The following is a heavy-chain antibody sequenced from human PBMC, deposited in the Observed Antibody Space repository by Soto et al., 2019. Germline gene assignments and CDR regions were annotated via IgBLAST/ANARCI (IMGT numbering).Heavy chain of an antibody. CDR1: GFTFTSYG. CDR2: ISYDGSKK. CDR3: AKTWFGEDNYGMDV. V-gene: IGHV3-30*18. Sequence: GSLRLSCAASGFTFTSYGLHWVRQAPGKGLEWVAGISYDGSKKYFAGSVKGRFTISRDNPRSTLFLDMNSLRGEDTAIYYCAKTWFGEDNYGMDVWGQGTTVTVSS. D-gene: IGHD3-10*01. J-gene: IGHJ6*02.